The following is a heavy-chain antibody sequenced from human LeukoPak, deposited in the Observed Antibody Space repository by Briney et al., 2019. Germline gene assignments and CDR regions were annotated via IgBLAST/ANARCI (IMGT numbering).Heavy chain of an antibody. Sequence: SETLSLTCTVSGGSISSGSYYWSWIRQPPGKGLEWIGRIYTSGSTNYNPSLKSRVTISVDTSKSQFSLKLSSVTAADTAVYYCARDSGITGTPDYWGQGTLVTVSS. J-gene: IGHJ4*02. CDR3: ARDSGITGTPDY. CDR2: IYTSGST. V-gene: IGHV4-61*02. D-gene: IGHD1-20*01. CDR1: GGSISSGSYY.